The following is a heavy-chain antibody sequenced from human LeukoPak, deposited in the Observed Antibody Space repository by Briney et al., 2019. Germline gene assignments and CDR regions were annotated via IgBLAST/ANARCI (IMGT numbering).Heavy chain of an antibody. J-gene: IGHJ3*02. Sequence: GGSLRLSCAASGFTFSSYGMHWVRQAPGKGLEWVAVISYDGSNKYYADSMKGRFTISRDNSKNTLYLQMNSLRAEDTAVYYCANYAFDIWGQGTMVTVSS. CDR1: GFTFSSYG. CDR3: ANYAFDI. V-gene: IGHV3-30*18. CDR2: ISYDGSNK.